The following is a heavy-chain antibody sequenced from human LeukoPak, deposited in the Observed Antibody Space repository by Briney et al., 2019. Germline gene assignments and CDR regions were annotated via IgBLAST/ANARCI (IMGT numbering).Heavy chain of an antibody. D-gene: IGHD3-3*01. CDR2: IYHSGST. CDR1: GYSISSGYY. V-gene: IGHV4-38-2*02. J-gene: IGHJ4*02. Sequence: SETLSLTCTVSGYSISSGYYWGWIRQPPGKGLEWIGSIYHSGSTYYNPSLKSRVTISVDTSKNQFSLKLSSVTAADTAVYYCASKYYDFWSGYPTPNDYWGQGTLVTVSS. CDR3: ASKYYDFWSGYPTPNDY.